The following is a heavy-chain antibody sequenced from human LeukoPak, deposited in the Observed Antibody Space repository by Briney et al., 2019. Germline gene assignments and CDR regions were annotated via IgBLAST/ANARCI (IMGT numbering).Heavy chain of an antibody. V-gene: IGHV3-30*04. CDR1: GFTFSGYS. CDR2: ISYDGSNK. D-gene: IGHD4-23*01. J-gene: IGHJ4*02. CDR3: ARDLVGYGGGFDY. Sequence: GGSLRLSCAGSGFTFSGYSIHWVRQVSGKGLEWVAVISYDGSNKYYADSVKGRFTISRDNSRNTVYLQMNSLRPEDTAVYSCARDLVGYGGGFDYWGQGTLVTVSS.